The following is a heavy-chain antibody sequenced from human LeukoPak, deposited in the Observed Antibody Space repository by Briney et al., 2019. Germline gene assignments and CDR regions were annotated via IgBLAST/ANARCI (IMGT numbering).Heavy chain of an antibody. CDR3: AILAPEPLDY. D-gene: IGHD1-14*01. Sequence: SETLSLTCAVNGGSFSGYYWSWIRQPPGKGLEWIGEINHSGSTNYNPSLKSRVTISVGTSKNQFSLKLSSVTAADTAVYYCAILAPEPLDYWGQGTLVTVSS. V-gene: IGHV4-34*01. CDR1: GGSFSGYY. J-gene: IGHJ4*02. CDR2: INHSGST.